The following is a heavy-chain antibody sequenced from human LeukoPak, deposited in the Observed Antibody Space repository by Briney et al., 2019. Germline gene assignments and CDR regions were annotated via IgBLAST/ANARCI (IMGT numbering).Heavy chain of an antibody. CDR1: GFSVSNNY. CDR3: ARGSDFWSGYLAY. V-gene: IGHV3-66*01. J-gene: IGHJ4*02. CDR2: IYSGGST. Sequence: GGSLRLSCAASGFSVSNNYMSWVRQTPGKGLEWVSLIYSGGSTYYADSVKGRFTISRDNSKNTVFLQMNSLRAEDTAVYYCARGSDFWSGYLAYWGQGTLVTVSS. D-gene: IGHD3-3*01.